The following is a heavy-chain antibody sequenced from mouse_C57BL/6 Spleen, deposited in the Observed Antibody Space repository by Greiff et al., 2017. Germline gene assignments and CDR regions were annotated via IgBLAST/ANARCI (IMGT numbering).Heavy chain of an antibody. V-gene: IGHV1-22*01. D-gene: IGHD2-3*01. CDR2: INPNNGGT. J-gene: IGHJ2*01. Sequence: EVQLQQSGPELVKPGASVKMSCKASGYTFTAYNMHWVKQSHGKSLEWIGYINPNNGGTSYNQKFQGKATLTVNKSSSTAYMERRSLTSEDAAVYYCARSYDGLVDYWGQGTTLTVSS. CDR3: ARSYDGLVDY. CDR1: GYTFTAYN.